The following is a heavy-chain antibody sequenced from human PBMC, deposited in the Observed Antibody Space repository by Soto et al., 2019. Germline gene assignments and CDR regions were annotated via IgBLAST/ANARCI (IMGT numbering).Heavy chain of an antibody. V-gene: IGHV2-5*01. D-gene: IGHD5-12*01. Sequence: QITLKESGPTLVKPTQTLTLTCTFSGFSLSTSGVGVGWIRQPPGKALEWLALIYWNDDKRYSPSLKSRLTITKDTSKNQVVLTMTNMDPVDTATYYCARRRDGYNDFDYWGQGTLVTASS. J-gene: IGHJ4*02. CDR2: IYWNDDK. CDR1: GFSLSTSGVG. CDR3: ARRRDGYNDFDY.